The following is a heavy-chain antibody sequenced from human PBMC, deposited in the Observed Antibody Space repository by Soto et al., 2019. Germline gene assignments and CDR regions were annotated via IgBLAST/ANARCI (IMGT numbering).Heavy chain of an antibody. CDR1: GFTFSSYA. J-gene: IGHJ4*02. Sequence: PGGSLRLSCAASGFTFSSYAMHWVRQAPGKGLEWVAVISYDGSNKYYADSVKGRFTISRDNSKNTLYLQMNSLRAEDTAVYYCARDIHDFRIAAAGSSLDYWGQGTLVTVSS. V-gene: IGHV3-30-3*01. D-gene: IGHD6-13*01. CDR2: ISYDGSNK. CDR3: ARDIHDFRIAAAGSSLDY.